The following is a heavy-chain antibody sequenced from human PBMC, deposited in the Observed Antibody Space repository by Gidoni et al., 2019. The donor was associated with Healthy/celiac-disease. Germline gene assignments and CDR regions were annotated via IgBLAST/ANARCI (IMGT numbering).Heavy chain of an antibody. Sequence: EVQLLESGGGLVQPGGSLRLSCAASGFTFSSYAMSWVRQAPGKGLEWVSAISGSGGSTYYADSVKGRFTISRDNSKNTLYLQMNSLRAEDTAVYYCAKAAFDGDYDYYYYMDVWGKGTTVTVSS. V-gene: IGHV3-23*01. CDR2: ISGSGGST. D-gene: IGHD4-17*01. CDR1: GFTFSSYA. J-gene: IGHJ6*03. CDR3: AKAAFDGDYDYYYYMDV.